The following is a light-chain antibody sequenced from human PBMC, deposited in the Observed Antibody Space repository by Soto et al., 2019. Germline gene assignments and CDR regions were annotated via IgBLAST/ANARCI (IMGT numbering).Light chain of an antibody. CDR1: QSVSSN. V-gene: IGKV3-15*01. CDR2: GAT. Sequence: VMTQSPATLSVSPGERATLSCRARQSVSSNLAWYQQKPGQAPMLLIFGATTRATGVPARFSGSGSGTEFTLTISSLQSEDFAVYYCQQYYHWPLTFGGGTKVDIK. CDR3: QQYYHWPLT. J-gene: IGKJ4*01.